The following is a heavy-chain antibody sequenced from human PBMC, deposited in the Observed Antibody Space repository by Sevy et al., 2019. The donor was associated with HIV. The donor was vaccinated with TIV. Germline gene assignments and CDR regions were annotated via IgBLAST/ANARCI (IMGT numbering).Heavy chain of an antibody. D-gene: IGHD6-13*01. CDR3: TRWKAAQSIFDY. J-gene: IGHJ4*02. CDR2: LKSDVNGGTV. V-gene: IGHV3-49*04. Sequence: GGSLRLSCTASGFTFGDYCMSWVRQAPGKGLGWVAFLKSDVNGGTVDHAASVRGRFVISRNDSKTIAYLQMNDLKTEDTGVYYCTRWKAAQSIFDYWGQGALVTVSS. CDR1: GFTFGDYC.